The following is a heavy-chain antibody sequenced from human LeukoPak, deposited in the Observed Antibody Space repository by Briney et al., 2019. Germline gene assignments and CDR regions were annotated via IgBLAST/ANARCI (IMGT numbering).Heavy chain of an antibody. V-gene: IGHV3-23*01. Sequence: GGSLTLSCAASGFTFSSYAMSWVRQAPGGGLEWVSAISGSGGSTYYADSVKGRFTISRDNSKNTLYLQMNSLRAEDTAVYYCAKGYSGYDFYAFDIWGQGTMVTVSS. J-gene: IGHJ3*02. CDR1: GFTFSSYA. CDR2: ISGSGGST. D-gene: IGHD5-12*01. CDR3: AKGYSGYDFYAFDI.